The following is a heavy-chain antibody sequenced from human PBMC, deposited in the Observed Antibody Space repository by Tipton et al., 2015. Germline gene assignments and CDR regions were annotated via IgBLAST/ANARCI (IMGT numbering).Heavy chain of an antibody. D-gene: IGHD4-23*01. CDR1: AYSISTDYY. J-gene: IGHJ4*02. V-gene: IGHV4-61*01. CDR2: IQYSGST. CDR3: ARARGRHGGLFDS. Sequence: TLSLTCAVSAYSISTDYYWVWIRQPPGKELEWIGYIQYSGSTNYNPSLKSRVTISVDTSKTQFSLTLNSVAAADTAVYYCARARGRHGGLFDSWGQGILVTVSS.